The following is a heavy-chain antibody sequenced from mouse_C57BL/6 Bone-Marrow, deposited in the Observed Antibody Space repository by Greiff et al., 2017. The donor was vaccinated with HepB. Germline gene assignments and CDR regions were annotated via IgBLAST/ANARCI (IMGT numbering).Heavy chain of an antibody. Sequence: QVQLQQPGAELVKPGASVKLSCKASGYTFTSYWMQWVKQRPGQGLEWIGEIDPSDSYTNYNQKFKGKATLTVDTSSSTAYMQLSSLTSEDSAVYCCARDCGNPPGYCYFDYWGQGTTLTVSS. CDR2: IDPSDSYT. CDR3: ARDCGNPPGYCYFDY. D-gene: IGHD2-1*01. CDR1: GYTFTSYW. V-gene: IGHV1-50*01. J-gene: IGHJ2*01.